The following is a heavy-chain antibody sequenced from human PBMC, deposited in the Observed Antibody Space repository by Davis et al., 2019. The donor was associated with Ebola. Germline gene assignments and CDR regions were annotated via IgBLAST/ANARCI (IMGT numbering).Heavy chain of an antibody. J-gene: IGHJ2*01. CDR2: INAGNGNT. V-gene: IGHV1-3*01. CDR1: GYTFTSYA. CDR3: ARNPVTIYWYFDL. D-gene: IGHD4-17*01. Sequence: ASVKVSCKASGYTFTSYAMHWVRQAPGQRLEWMGWINAGNGNTKYSQKFQGRVTITRDTSASTAYMELSSLRSEDTAVYYCARNPVTIYWYFDLWGRGTLVTVSS.